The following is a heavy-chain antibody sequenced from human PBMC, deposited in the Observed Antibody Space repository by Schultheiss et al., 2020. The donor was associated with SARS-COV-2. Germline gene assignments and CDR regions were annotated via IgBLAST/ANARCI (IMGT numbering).Heavy chain of an antibody. D-gene: IGHD3-16*02. J-gene: IGHJ5*02. CDR2: INAGNGNT. CDR1: GYTFTGYY. V-gene: IGHV1-3*01. CDR3: ARERGDWGSYRWGWFDP. Sequence: ASVKVSCKASGYTFTGYYMHWVRQAPGQGLEWMGWINAGNGNTKYSQKFQGRVTITRDTSASTAYMELSSLRSEDTAVYYCARERGDWGSYRWGWFDPWGQGTLVTVSS.